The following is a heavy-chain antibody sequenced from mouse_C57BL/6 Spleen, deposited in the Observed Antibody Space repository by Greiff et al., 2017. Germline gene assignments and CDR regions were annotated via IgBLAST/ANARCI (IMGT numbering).Heavy chain of an antibody. V-gene: IGHV1-81*01. J-gene: IGHJ2*01. D-gene: IGHD3-2*02. CDR1: GYTFTSYG. Sequence: QVQLKESGAELARPGASVKLSCKASGYTFTSYGISWVKQRTGQGLEWIGEIYPRSGNTYYNEKFKGKATLTADKSSSTAYMELRSLTSEDSAVYFCARGTAQATGYFDYWGQGTTLTVSS. CDR2: IYPRSGNT. CDR3: ARGTAQATGYFDY.